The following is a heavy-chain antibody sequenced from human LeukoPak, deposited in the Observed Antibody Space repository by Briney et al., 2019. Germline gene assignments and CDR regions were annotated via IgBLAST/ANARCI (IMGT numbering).Heavy chain of an antibody. CDR1: GFTFSSYA. CDR3: ARTIVGAMVY. D-gene: IGHD1-26*01. CDR2: ISGGPGTT. V-gene: IGHV3-23*01. J-gene: IGHJ4*02. Sequence: GGSLRLSCAASGFTFSSYAMAWVRQAPGKGLEWVSTISGGPGTTYYADSVKGRLTISRDNAKNSLYLQMNSLRAEDTAVYYCARTIVGAMVYWGQGTLVTVSS.